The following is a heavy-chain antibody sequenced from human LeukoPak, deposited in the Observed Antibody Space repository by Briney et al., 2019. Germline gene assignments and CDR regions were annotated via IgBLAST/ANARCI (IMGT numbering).Heavy chain of an antibody. J-gene: IGHJ4*02. CDR2: LTTGGGTT. V-gene: IGHV3-23*01. D-gene: IGHD6-13*01. CDR1: GFTFSNYA. Sequence: GGFLRLSCAASGFTFSNYAMSWVRQAPGKGLEWVSGLTTGGGTTYYADSVKGRFTISRDNSKNTLYLQMNSLRAEDTAVYYCAKLQRNSNTWFDCWGQGTLVTVSS. CDR3: AKLQRNSNTWFDC.